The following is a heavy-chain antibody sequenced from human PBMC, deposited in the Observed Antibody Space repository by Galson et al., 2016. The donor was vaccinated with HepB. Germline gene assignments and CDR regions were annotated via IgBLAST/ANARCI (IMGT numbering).Heavy chain of an antibody. J-gene: IGHJ6*02. V-gene: IGHV3-30*18. CDR3: AKEGGISTTMLDYYYHYDMDV. Sequence: SLRLSCAASGLTFSYYDMHWVRQAPGKGLEWVAVISYDGTNTYYVDSVKGRFTISRDNSKNTLFLQMDSLRLEDTAAYYCAKEGGISTTMLDYYYHYDMDVWGQGTTVTVSS. CDR2: ISYDGTNT. CDR1: GLTFSYYD. D-gene: IGHD3-10*02.